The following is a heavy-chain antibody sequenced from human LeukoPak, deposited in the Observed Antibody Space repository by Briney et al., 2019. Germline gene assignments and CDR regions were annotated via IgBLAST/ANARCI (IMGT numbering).Heavy chain of an antibody. D-gene: IGHD3-22*01. Sequence: ASVKNSCKASGYTFTTYGITWVREAPGQGLEWMGWISAYNGDTNYAQKLQGRVTMTTDTSTSTAYMELRSLRSDDTAVYYCASLKNYYDSSGNLVTDAFDIWGQGTMVTVSS. J-gene: IGHJ3*02. CDR2: ISAYNGDT. CDR1: GYTFTTYG. CDR3: ASLKNYYDSSGNLVTDAFDI. V-gene: IGHV1-18*01.